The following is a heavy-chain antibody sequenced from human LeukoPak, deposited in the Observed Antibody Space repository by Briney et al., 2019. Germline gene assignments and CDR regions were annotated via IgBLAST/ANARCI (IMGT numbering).Heavy chain of an antibody. CDR1: GFTFTNAW. CDR2: FKTKTDGGTT. Sequence: GGSLRLSCAASGFTFTNAWMSWVRQAPGKGLEWVGRFKTKTDGGTTDYAAPVKGRFTISRDASKNTLYLQMDSLKTGDTAMYYCTTDNWRGLDAFDIWGQGTMVTVSS. J-gene: IGHJ3*02. V-gene: IGHV3-15*01. CDR3: TTDNWRGLDAFDI. D-gene: IGHD3-3*01.